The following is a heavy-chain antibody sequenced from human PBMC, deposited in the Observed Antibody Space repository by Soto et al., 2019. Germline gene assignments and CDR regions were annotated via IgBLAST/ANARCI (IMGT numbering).Heavy chain of an antibody. D-gene: IGHD5-12*01. V-gene: IGHV1-69*12. J-gene: IGHJ2*01. CDR3: ARGNYRWLQLWCFDL. Sequence: QVQLVQSGAEVKKPGSSVTVSCKASGGTFSSYTISWVRQAPGQGLEWMGGIIPIFGTANYAQKFQGRVTITADESTSTAYMELSSLRSEDTAVYYCARGNYRWLQLWCFDLWGRGTLVTVSS. CDR1: GGTFSSYT. CDR2: IIPIFGTA.